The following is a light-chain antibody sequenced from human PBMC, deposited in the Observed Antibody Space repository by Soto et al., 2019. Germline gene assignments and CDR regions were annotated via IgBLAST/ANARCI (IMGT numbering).Light chain of an antibody. Sequence: EIVWTQSPGTLSLFPGERATLSCRASQSISSNYLAWYQHKPGQAPRLLIHGASNRATGIPDRFSGAGSGTDFTLTICRLEPEDFAVYYCHQYGSAPAWTFGQGTKVEIK. CDR3: HQYGSAPAWT. V-gene: IGKV3-20*01. J-gene: IGKJ1*01. CDR2: GAS. CDR1: QSISSNY.